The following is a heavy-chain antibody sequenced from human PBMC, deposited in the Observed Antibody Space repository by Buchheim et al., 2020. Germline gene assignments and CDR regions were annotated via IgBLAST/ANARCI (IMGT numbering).Heavy chain of an antibody. CDR3: ARGGLDIVVVPAAIVSEGWFDP. V-gene: IGHV4-34*01. D-gene: IGHD2-2*03. J-gene: IGHJ5*02. CDR2: INHSGST. CDR1: GGSFSGYY. Sequence: QVQLQQWGAGLLKPSETLSLTCAVYGGSFSGYYWSWIRQPPGKGLEWIGEINHSGSTNYNPSLKSRVTISVDTSQKQFSLKLSSVTAADTAVYYCARGGLDIVVVPAAIVSEGWFDPWGQGTL.